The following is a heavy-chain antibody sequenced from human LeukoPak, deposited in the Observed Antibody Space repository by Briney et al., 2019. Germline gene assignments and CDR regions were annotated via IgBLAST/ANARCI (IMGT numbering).Heavy chain of an antibody. D-gene: IGHD3-22*01. CDR2: IYYSGST. CDR3: ARHYYDSSGYTT. J-gene: IGHJ5*02. Sequence: PSETLSLTCTVSGGSISSSSYYWGWIRQPLGKGLEWIGSIYYSGSTYYNPSLKSRVTISVDTSKNQFSLKLSSVTAADTAVYYCARHYYDSSGYTTWGQGTLVTVSS. V-gene: IGHV4-39*01. CDR1: GGSISSSSYY.